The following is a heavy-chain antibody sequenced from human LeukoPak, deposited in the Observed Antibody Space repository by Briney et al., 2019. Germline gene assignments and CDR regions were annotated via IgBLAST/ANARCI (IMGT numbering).Heavy chain of an antibody. CDR2: IYPGDSDT. D-gene: IGHD6-6*01. CDR3: ARSEYSSSPFDY. CDR1: GYSFTSYW. J-gene: IGHJ4*02. Sequence: GESSDFSCKGSGYSFTSYWIGWVRQMPGKGLEWMGIIYPGDSDTSYGPSFQGLVTISADKSISTAYLQWSSLKASDTAMYYCARSEYSSSPFDYWGQGTLVTVSS. V-gene: IGHV5-51*01.